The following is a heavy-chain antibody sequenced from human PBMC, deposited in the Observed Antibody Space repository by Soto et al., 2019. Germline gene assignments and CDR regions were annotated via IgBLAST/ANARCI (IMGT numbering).Heavy chain of an antibody. D-gene: IGHD1-26*01. CDR2: ISGSGDSA. J-gene: IGHJ6*02. Sequence: EVQLLESGGGLVQPGGSLRLSCAVSVFTCSGYSMRWVRQAPGKGLEWVSGISGSGDSADYADSVKGRFTISRDTSNSILYLQMNSLRVEDTDMDYCANKMGGGYDTMAVWGQGTTVTVSS. CDR3: ANKMGGGYDTMAV. CDR1: VFTCSGYS. V-gene: IGHV3-23*01.